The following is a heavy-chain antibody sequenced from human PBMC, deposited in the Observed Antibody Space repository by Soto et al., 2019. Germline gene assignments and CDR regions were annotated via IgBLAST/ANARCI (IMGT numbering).Heavy chain of an antibody. Sequence: EVQLVESGEGLVQPGGSLRLSCAASGFIFNNYAMHWVRQAPGKGLEYVSTIVKNGDSTYYADSVKGRFTISRDNSKNTLSLQMGSLRAEDMAVYYCARGRIQPLNGAGYFDYWGQGALVTVSS. CDR1: GFIFNNYA. D-gene: IGHD5-18*01. J-gene: IGHJ4*02. CDR3: ARGRIQPLNGAGYFDY. V-gene: IGHV3-64*02. CDR2: IVKNGDST.